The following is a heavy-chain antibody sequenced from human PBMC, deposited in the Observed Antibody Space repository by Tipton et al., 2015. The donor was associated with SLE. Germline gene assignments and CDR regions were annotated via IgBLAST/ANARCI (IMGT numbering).Heavy chain of an antibody. D-gene: IGHD2-2*01. Sequence: GSLRLSCVASGFTFSVYSMSWVRQAPGKGLEWVSSMSRAGDYIQFADSLKGRFTISRDNAKNSLYLQTNSLRAEDTAVYYCARCAITNCYRGYFDYWGQGALVTVSS. CDR2: MSRAGDYI. CDR1: GFTFSVYS. J-gene: IGHJ4*02. CDR3: ARCAITNCYRGYFDY. V-gene: IGHV3-21*01.